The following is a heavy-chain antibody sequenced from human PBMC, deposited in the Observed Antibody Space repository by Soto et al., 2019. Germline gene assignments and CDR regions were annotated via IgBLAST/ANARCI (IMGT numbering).Heavy chain of an antibody. CDR3: ARDILGGAYDFWH. J-gene: IGHJ4*02. CDR1: GFTVSSVY. D-gene: IGHD3-3*01. CDR2: ITSGGST. V-gene: IGHV3-66*01. Sequence: EVQLVESGGGLVQPGGSLRLSCAASGFTVSSVYMTWVRQAPGKGLEWVSVITSGGSTYYADSVRGRFTISRDNSKNTLYLQMNSLRAEYTAVYYCARDILGGAYDFWHGGQGTLVTVSS.